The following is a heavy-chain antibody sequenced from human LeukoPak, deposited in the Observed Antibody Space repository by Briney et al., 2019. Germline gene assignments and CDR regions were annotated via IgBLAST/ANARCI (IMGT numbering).Heavy chain of an antibody. J-gene: IGHJ4*02. D-gene: IGHD1-26*01. CDR1: GFTFSGYW. V-gene: IGHV3-74*01. CDR2: IRSDGSIT. CDR3: ARDGRSGNFNK. Sequence: GGSLRLSCAASGFTFSGYWMHWVRQAPGQGLAWVSVIRSDGSITTYADSVKGRFTISRDTAKNTLYLQMNSLRAEDTAVYYCARDGRSGNFNKWGQGPLVSVSS.